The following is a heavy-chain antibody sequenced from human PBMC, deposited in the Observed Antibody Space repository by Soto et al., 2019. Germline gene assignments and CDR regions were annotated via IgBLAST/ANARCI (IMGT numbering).Heavy chain of an antibody. D-gene: IGHD5-12*01. CDR3: SSAMDSAYETSPLSFDF. J-gene: IGHJ4*02. Sequence: NPGGSLRLSCKASGFTFGGFAMSWFRQARGKGLEWVGFSRGRAYRGTTEYAASVRDRFTISRDDSESIAYLQMNSLKTEDTGVYFCSSAMDSAYETSPLSFDFWGQGTPVTVSS. V-gene: IGHV3-49*05. CDR1: GFTFGGFA. CDR2: SRGRAYRGTT.